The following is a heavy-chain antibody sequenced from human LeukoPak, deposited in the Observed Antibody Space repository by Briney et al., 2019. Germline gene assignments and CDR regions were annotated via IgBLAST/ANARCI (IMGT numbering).Heavy chain of an antibody. CDR2: ISASNGNT. D-gene: IGHD7-27*01. Sequence: ASVKVSCKAFGYTFTRYGISWVRQAPGQGLEWVGWISASNGNTKYAQNFEGRVTMTTDTSTSTAYMELRSLRSDDTAVFYCARAGAQYTSHFDYWGQGTLVTVSS. V-gene: IGHV1-18*01. CDR1: GYTFTRYG. J-gene: IGHJ4*02. CDR3: ARAGAQYTSHFDY.